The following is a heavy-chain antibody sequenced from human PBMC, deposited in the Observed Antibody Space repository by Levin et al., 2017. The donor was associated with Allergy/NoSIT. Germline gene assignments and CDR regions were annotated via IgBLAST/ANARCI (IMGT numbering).Heavy chain of an antibody. D-gene: IGHD6-13*01. J-gene: IGHJ4*02. Sequence: SCAASGFTFSDHYMDWVRQAPGKGLEWVGRTRNKPNSYTTEYAASVKDRFTISRDDPKNSLYLQMNSLKMEDTAVYYCARGGMAAGWRVFDYWGQGTLVTVSS. CDR1: GFTFSDHY. CDR2: TRNKPNSYTT. V-gene: IGHV3-72*01. CDR3: ARGGMAAGWRVFDY.